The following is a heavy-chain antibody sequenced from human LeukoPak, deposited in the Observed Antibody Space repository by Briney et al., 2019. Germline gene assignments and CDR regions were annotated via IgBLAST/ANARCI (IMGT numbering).Heavy chain of an antibody. CDR3: ASTIFGVGRLDY. Sequence: ASVKVSCKASGYTFTSYGISWVRQAPGQGLEWMRWISAYNGNTNYAQKLQGRVTMTTDTSTSTAYMELRSLRSDDTAVYYCASTIFGVGRLDYWGQGTLVTVSS. CDR1: GYTFTSYG. J-gene: IGHJ4*02. D-gene: IGHD3-3*01. V-gene: IGHV1-18*01. CDR2: ISAYNGNT.